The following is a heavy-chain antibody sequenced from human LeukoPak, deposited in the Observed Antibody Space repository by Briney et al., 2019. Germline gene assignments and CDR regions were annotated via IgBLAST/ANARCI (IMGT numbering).Heavy chain of an antibody. D-gene: IGHD2-8*02. CDR2: IYHSGST. CDR1: GYSISSGYY. J-gene: IGHJ1*01. V-gene: IGHV4-38-2*02. Sequence: SETLSLTCTVSGYSISSGYYWGWIRQPPGKGLEWIGSIYHSGSTYYNPSLKSRVTISVDTSKNQFSLKLSSVTAADTAVYYCALGTVLAYFQHWGQGTLVTVSS. CDR3: ALGTVLAYFQH.